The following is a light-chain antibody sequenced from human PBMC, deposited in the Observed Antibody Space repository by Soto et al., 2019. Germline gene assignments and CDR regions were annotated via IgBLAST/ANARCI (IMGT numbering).Light chain of an antibody. CDR3: QQYNSYST. CDR1: QSISSY. CDR2: TAS. V-gene: IGKV1-5*01. J-gene: IGKJ1*01. Sequence: DIQMTQSPSSLSASVGDRVTITFRASQSISSYLTWYQQKPGKAPKVLIYTASNLQSGVPSRFSGSGSGTEFTLTISSLQPDDFATYYCQQYNSYSTFGQGTKVDIK.